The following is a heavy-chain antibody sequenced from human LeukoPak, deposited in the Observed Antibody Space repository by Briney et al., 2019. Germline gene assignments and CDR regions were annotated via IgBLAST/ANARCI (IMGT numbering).Heavy chain of an antibody. V-gene: IGHV4-34*01. J-gene: IGHJ4*03. Sequence: SETLSLTCAVHGESFSAYFWNWIRQVPGRGLEWIGEIDHRGISNYNPSLKSRATILVDTSNNRFSLSLASVTAADTATYYCASRSLTLAAARCFDDWGQGTVVTVSP. CDR1: GESFSAYF. CDR3: ASRSLTLAAARCFDD. D-gene: IGHD2-15*01. CDR2: IDHRGIS.